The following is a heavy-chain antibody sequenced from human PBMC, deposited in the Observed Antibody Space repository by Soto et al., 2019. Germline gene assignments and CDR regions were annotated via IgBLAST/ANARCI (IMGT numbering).Heavy chain of an antibody. CDR1: GFTFSSYS. V-gene: IGHV3-48*02. D-gene: IGHD1-1*01. Sequence: EVQLVDSGGGLVQPGGSLRLSCAASGFTFSSYSMIWVRQAPGKGLEWVSYISSGSSTIYYADSVKGRFTVSRDNAKNSLCLQMNSLRDEDTAVYYCTRVRQLGLDYWGQGTLVTVSS. CDR2: ISSGSSTI. CDR3: TRVRQLGLDY. J-gene: IGHJ4*02.